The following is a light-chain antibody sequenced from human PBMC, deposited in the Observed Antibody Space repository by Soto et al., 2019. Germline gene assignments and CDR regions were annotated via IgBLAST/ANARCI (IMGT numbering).Light chain of an antibody. CDR1: QSVSSF. CDR2: DVS. V-gene: IGKV3-11*01. J-gene: IGKJ1*01. CDR3: QQRGDWPA. Sequence: ETVLTQSPATLSLSPGEGATLSCRASQSVSSFLAWYQQKPGQAPRLLFYDVSNRATGVPDRFTSSGSGTDFTLTISSLEPEDFAVYYCQQRGDWPAFGQGTKVE.